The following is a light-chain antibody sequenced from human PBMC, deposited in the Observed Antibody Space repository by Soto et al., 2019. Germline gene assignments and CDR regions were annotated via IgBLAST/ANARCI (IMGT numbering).Light chain of an antibody. Sequence: QSALTQPASVSGSPGQSITISCTGTSSDVGGYNYVSWYQLHPGKAPKLMVYEVSYRPSGVSSRFSGSKSANTASLTISGLQAEDEADYYCSSYASNTAYVFGTGTKLTVL. CDR2: EVS. V-gene: IGLV2-14*01. CDR1: SSDVGGYNY. J-gene: IGLJ1*01. CDR3: SSYASNTAYV.